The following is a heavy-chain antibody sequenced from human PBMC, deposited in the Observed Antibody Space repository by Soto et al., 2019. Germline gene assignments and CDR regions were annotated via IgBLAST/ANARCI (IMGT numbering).Heavy chain of an antibody. Sequence: QVQLVQSGAEVKKPGSSVKVSCKASGGTFSSYTISWVRQAPGQGLEWMGRIIPILGIANNAQKFQGRVTITPDKSTSTAYMELSSLRSEDTAVYYCPCYNWNDSDAFDIWGQGTMVTVSS. V-gene: IGHV1-69*02. CDR1: GGTFSSYT. CDR3: PCYNWNDSDAFDI. D-gene: IGHD1-1*01. CDR2: IIPILGIA. J-gene: IGHJ3*02.